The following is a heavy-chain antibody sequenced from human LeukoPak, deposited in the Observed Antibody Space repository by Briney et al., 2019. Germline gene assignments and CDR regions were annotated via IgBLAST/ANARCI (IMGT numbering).Heavy chain of an antibody. CDR1: GFTFSDYY. V-gene: IGHV3-11*01. D-gene: IGHD3-9*01. Sequence: GSLRLSCAASGFTFSDYYTSWIRQAPGKGLEWVSYISSSGSTIYYADSVKGRFTISRDNAKNSLYLQMNSLRAEDTAVYYCASLRGSDILSPIDYWGQGTLVTVSS. CDR2: ISSSGSTI. CDR3: ASLRGSDILSPIDY. J-gene: IGHJ4*02.